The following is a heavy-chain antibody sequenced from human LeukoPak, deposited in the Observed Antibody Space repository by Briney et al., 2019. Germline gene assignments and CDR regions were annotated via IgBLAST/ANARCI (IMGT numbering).Heavy chain of an antibody. CDR2: IYHSGST. J-gene: IGHJ6*02. Sequence: SGTLSLTCAVSGGSISSSNWWSWVRQPPGKGLEWIGEIYHSGSTNYNPSLKSRVTISVDKSKNQFSLKLSSVTAADTAVYYCARAHIVVVPAARYYGMDVWDQGTTVTVSS. CDR3: ARAHIVVVPAARYYGMDV. D-gene: IGHD2-2*01. V-gene: IGHV4-4*02. CDR1: GGSISSSNW.